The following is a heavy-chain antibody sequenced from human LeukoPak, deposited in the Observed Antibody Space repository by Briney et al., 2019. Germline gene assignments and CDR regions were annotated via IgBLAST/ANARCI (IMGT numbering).Heavy chain of an antibody. D-gene: IGHD3-10*01. CDR3: AKALVGEGYYFDY. CDR2: ISGSGGST. V-gene: IGHV3-23*01. J-gene: IGHJ4*02. Sequence: GGSLRLSCAASGFTFSTYAMSWVRQPPGQGLEWVSGISGSGGSTYYADSVKGRFTISRDNSKKTLYLQLNSLRPEDTAVYYCAKALVGEGYYFDYWGQGTLVTVSS. CDR1: GFTFSTYA.